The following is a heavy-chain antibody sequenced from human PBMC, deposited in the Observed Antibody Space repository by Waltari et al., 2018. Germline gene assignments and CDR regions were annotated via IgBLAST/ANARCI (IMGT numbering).Heavy chain of an antibody. V-gene: IGHV4-39*01. Sequence: QLQLQESGPGLVKPSETLSLICTVSGGSISSSNYYWGWIRQPPGKVLEWIGTIYYSGKTYFNPSLKSRVTISADTSKNQFSLKLTSVTAADAAVYYCARHMTSNPYYYYMDVWGKGTTVPVS. D-gene: IGHD3-16*01. CDR3: ARHMTSNPYYYYMDV. J-gene: IGHJ6*03. CDR2: IYYSGKT. CDR1: GGSISSSNYY.